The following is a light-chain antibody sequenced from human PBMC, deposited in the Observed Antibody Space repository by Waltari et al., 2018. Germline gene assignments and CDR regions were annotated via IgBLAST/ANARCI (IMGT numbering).Light chain of an antibody. CDR1: SSNIRSNN. CDR2: SNN. Sequence: QSVLTQPPSASGTPGQRVTISCSGSSSNIRSNNVTWYQQLPGTAPKLLIYSNNQRPSGVPDRFSGSKSGTSASLAISGLQSEDEADYYCAAWDDSLNGLYVFGTGTKVTVL. J-gene: IGLJ1*01. V-gene: IGLV1-44*01. CDR3: AAWDDSLNGLYV.